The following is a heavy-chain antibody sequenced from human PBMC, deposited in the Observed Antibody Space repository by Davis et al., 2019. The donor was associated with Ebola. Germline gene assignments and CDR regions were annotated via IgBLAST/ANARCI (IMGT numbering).Heavy chain of an antibody. Sequence: GESLKILCPSPGFTFSSFSMNWVRQAPVKGLEWVPSITSSSSYIYYADSVKGRFTISRDNAKNSLYLQMNSLRAEDTAVYYCARGDAVCDYWGQGTLVTVSS. CDR1: GFTFSSFS. J-gene: IGHJ4*02. CDR3: ARGDAVCDY. CDR2: ITSSSSYI. V-gene: IGHV3-21*01. D-gene: IGHD2-21*02.